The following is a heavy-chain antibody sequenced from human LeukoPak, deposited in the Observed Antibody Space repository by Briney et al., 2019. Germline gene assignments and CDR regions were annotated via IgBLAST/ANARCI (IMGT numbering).Heavy chain of an antibody. CDR1: GFTFSSYE. J-gene: IGHJ4*02. V-gene: IGHV3-48*03. Sequence: GGSLRLSCAASGFTFSSYEMNWVRQAPGKGLEWVSYISSSGSLIYYADSVKGRFTISRDNAKNSLYSHMNSLRAEDTAVYYCARDRAMDDYWGQGTLVTVSS. CDR3: ARDRAMDDY. CDR2: ISSSGSLI. D-gene: IGHD5-18*01.